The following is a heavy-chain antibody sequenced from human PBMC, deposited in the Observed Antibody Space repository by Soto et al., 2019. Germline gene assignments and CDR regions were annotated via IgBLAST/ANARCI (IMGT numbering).Heavy chain of an antibody. CDR1: GFTFTSSA. CDR2: IVVGSGNT. D-gene: IGHD3-9*01. Sequence: VASVKVSCKASGFTFTSSAVQWVRQARGQRLEWIGWIVVGSGNTNYAQKFQERVTITRDMSTSTAYMELSSLRSEDTAVYYCAAGYFDWLAIFDYWGQGTLVTVSS. CDR3: AAGYFDWLAIFDY. J-gene: IGHJ4*02. V-gene: IGHV1-58*01.